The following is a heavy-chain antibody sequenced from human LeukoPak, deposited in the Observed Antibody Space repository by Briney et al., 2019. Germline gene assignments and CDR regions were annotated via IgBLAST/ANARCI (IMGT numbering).Heavy chain of an antibody. J-gene: IGHJ4*02. CDR2: INPNSGGT. Sequence: GASVKVSCKASGYTFTGYYMHWVRQAPGQGLEWMGWINPNSGGTNHAQKFQGRVTMTRDTSISTAYMELSRLRSDDTAVYYCASSDLAGQPVDYWGQGTLVTVSS. D-gene: IGHD3-10*01. CDR1: GYTFTGYY. CDR3: ASSDLAGQPVDY. V-gene: IGHV1-2*02.